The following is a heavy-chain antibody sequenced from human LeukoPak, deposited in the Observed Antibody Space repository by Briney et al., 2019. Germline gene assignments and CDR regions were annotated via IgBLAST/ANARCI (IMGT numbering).Heavy chain of an antibody. CDR3: ARDQDYSFDY. CDR2: IGGSSDFI. Sequence: GGSLRLSCAASGFTFSDYAMSWVRQAPGKGLEWVSAIGGSSDFIYYAEYVKGRFTISRDNAKNSLYLQMNSLGDEDTAVYYCARDQDYSFDYWGQGTLVTVSS. V-gene: IGHV3-23*01. CDR1: GFTFSDYA. J-gene: IGHJ4*02.